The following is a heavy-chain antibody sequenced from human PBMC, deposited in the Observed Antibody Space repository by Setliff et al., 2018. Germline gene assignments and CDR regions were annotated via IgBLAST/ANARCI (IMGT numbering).Heavy chain of an antibody. CDR1: GFMFGSYA. CDR3: ARDGKQFYYDSTGYYRNWFDP. CDR2: ISYDGIHQ. V-gene: IGHV3-30*04. Sequence: GGSLRLSCAASGFMFGSYAMHWVRQSPGKGLEWVAVISYDGIHQYYADSVRGRFTISRDNSKNTLFLQMNSLRSEDTAIYSCARDGKQFYYDSTGYYRNWFDPWGQGTLVTVSS. D-gene: IGHD3-22*01. J-gene: IGHJ5*02.